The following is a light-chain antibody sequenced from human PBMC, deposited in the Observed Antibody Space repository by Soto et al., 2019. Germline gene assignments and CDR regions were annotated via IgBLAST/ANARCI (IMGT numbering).Light chain of an antibody. CDR2: DVS. V-gene: IGLV2-14*01. Sequence: QSVLTQPASVSGSPGQSITISCTGTSSDVGGYNYVSWYQQHPGKASKLMIYDVSNRPSGVSNRFSGSKSGNTASLTISGLQAEDEADYYCSSYTSSSTPLNVFGTGTKVTVL. CDR1: SSDVGGYNY. CDR3: SSYTSSSTPLNV. J-gene: IGLJ1*01.